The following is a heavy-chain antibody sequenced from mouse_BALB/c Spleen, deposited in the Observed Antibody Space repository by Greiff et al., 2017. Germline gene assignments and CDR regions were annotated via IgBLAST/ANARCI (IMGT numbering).Heavy chain of an antibody. CDR1: GFTFSSYG. D-gene: IGHD2-1*01. V-gene: IGHV5-6-3*01. J-gene: IGHJ3*01. CDR3: ARDHGNSLFAY. Sequence: EVQRVESGGGLVQPGGSLKLSCAASGFTFSSYGMSWVRQTPDKRLELVATINSNGGSTYYPDSVKGRFTISRDNAKNNLYLQMSSLKSEDTAMYYCARDHGNSLFAYWGQGTLVTVSA. CDR2: INSNGGST.